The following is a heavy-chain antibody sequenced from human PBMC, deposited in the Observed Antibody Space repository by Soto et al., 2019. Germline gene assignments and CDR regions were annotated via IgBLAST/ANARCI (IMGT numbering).Heavy chain of an antibody. Sequence: DVQLVESGGGLVQPGRSLRLSCAASGFTFDDYAMHWVRQAPGKGLEWVSGISWNSGSIGYADSVKGRFTISRDNAKNSLYLQMTSLRAEDTALYYCAKDIRWRYDILTGGGAFDIWGQGTMVTVSS. CDR2: ISWNSGSI. V-gene: IGHV3-9*01. J-gene: IGHJ3*02. CDR1: GFTFDDYA. D-gene: IGHD3-9*01. CDR3: AKDIRWRYDILTGGGAFDI.